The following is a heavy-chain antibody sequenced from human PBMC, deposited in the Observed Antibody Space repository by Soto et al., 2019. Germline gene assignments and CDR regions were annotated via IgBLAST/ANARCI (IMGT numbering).Heavy chain of an antibody. J-gene: IGHJ6*02. Sequence: GGSLRLSCAASGFTFSSYSMNWVRQAPGKGLEWVSYISSSSSTIYYADSVKGRFTISRDNAKNSLYLQMNSLRDEDTAVYYCAGEEWLLLMGGDYYYGMDVWGQGTTVTVS. CDR1: GFTFSSYS. V-gene: IGHV3-48*02. CDR3: AGEEWLLLMGGDYYYGMDV. D-gene: IGHD3-3*01. CDR2: ISSSSSTI.